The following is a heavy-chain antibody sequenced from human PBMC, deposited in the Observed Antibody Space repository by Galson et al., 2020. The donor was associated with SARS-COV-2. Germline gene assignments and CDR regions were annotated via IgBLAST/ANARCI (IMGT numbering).Heavy chain of an antibody. V-gene: IGHV3-11*01. CDR3: ARWGHSSGWYPTDDGQCFDC. CDR2: ISGSGTTV. J-gene: IGHJ4*02. D-gene: IGHD6-19*01. CDR1: GFTFSDYY. Sequence: GESLKISCAASGFTFSDYYMSWIRQAPGMGLEWLGYISGSGTTVFHADFLMGRFAISRDNAKKLLYLQMYSLRTEDTAVYYCARWGHSSGWYPTDDGQCFDCWGQGALVTVSS.